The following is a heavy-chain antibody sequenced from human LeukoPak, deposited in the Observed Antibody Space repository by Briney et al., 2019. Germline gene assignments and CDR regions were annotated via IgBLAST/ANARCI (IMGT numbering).Heavy chain of an antibody. Sequence: PETLSLTCTVSGGSISSYYWSWIRQPPGKGLEWIGYIYYSGSTNYNPSLKSRVTISVDTSKNQFSLKLSSVTAADTALYYCARGVEYSSSSGLGYWGQRTLGTVSS. CDR3: ARGVEYSSSSGLGY. CDR2: IYYSGST. D-gene: IGHD6-6*01. V-gene: IGHV4-59*01. CDR1: GGSISSYY. J-gene: IGHJ4*02.